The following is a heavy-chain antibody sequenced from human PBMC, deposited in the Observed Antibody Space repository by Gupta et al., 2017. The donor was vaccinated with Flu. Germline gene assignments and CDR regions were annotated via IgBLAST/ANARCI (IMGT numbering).Heavy chain of an antibody. D-gene: IGHD2-8*01. Sequence: QVQLQESGPRLVKPSETLSLTCTVSGALITSYYWTWIRQSPGKGLEWIGYVYYTGGTNYNPALKSRVAISIDTSKKHFSLKLTSVTPADTAVYYCARSAYCSDGVCFVKWFDPWGQGTPVTVSS. CDR3: ARSAYCSDGVCFVKWFDP. CDR1: GALITSYY. V-gene: IGHV4-59*01. CDR2: VYYTGGT. J-gene: IGHJ5*02.